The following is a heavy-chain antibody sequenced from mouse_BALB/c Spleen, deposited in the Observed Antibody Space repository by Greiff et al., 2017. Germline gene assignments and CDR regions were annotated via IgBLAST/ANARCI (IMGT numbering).Heavy chain of an antibody. Sequence: EVKLMESGGGLVQPGGSLRLSCATSGFTFTDYYMSWVRQPPGKALEWLGFIRNKANGYTTEYSASVKGRFTISRDNSQSILYLQMNTLRAEDSATYYCARDRNYYGYLYAMDYWGQGTSVTVSS. CDR3: ARDRNYYGYLYAMDY. V-gene: IGHV7-3*02. CDR2: IRNKANGYTT. CDR1: GFTFTDYY. D-gene: IGHD1-2*01. J-gene: IGHJ4*01.